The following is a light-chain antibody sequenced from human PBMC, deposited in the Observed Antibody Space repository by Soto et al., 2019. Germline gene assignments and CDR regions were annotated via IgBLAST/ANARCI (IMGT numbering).Light chain of an antibody. CDR3: SSYTNSNTWV. J-gene: IGLJ3*02. Sequence: QSALTQPASVSGSPGQSITISCTGTSSDVGDYDYVSWYQQHPGKVPKLMIYEVRNRPSGVSNRFSGSKSGNTASLAISGLQAEDEANYYCSSYTNSNTWVFGGGTKLTVL. CDR1: SSDVGDYDY. CDR2: EVR. V-gene: IGLV2-14*01.